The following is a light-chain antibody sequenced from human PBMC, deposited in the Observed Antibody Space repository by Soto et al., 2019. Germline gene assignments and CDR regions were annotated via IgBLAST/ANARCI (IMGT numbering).Light chain of an antibody. CDR1: SSDVGGYNY. Sequence: QSVLTQPSSVSVSTAQSTTISCTGTSSDVGGYNYVSWYQQHPGKAPKLMIYDVSNRPSGVSNRFSGSKSGNTASLTISGLQAEDEADYYCTSYTRTSSTTYVFGTGTKVT. J-gene: IGLJ1*01. V-gene: IGLV2-14*01. CDR2: DVS. CDR3: TSYTRTSSTTYV.